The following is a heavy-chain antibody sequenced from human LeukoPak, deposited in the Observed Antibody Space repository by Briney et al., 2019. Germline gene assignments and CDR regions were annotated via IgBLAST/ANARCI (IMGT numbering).Heavy chain of an antibody. J-gene: IGHJ3*02. CDR1: GFTFSSYW. CDR2: INSDGSSR. CDR3: ARAGDILTGYAVGI. Sequence: GGSLRLSCAASGFTFSSYWMHWVRQVPGKGLVWVSRINSDGSSRSYVDSVMGRFTISRDNAKNTLYLQLDSLRAEDTAVYYCARAGDILTGYAVGIWGQGTMVTVSS. D-gene: IGHD3-9*01. V-gene: IGHV3-74*01.